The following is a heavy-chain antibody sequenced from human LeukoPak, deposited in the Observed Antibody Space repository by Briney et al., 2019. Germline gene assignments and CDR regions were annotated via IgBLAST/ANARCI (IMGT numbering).Heavy chain of an antibody. CDR2: INHSGST. CDR3: AREYYYGSGVDY. J-gene: IGHJ4*02. D-gene: IGHD3-10*01. CDR1: GGSISSYY. V-gene: IGHV4-34*01. Sequence: SETLSLTCTVSGGSISSYYWSWIRQPPGKGLEWIGEINHSGSTNYNPSLKSRVTISVDTSKNQFSLKLSSVTAADTAVYYWAREYYYGSGVDYWGQGTLVTVSS.